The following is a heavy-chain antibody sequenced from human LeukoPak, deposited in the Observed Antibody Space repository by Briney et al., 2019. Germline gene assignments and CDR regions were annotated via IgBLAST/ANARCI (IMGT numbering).Heavy chain of an antibody. CDR2: TYYRSKWYN. Sequence: SQTLSLTCAISGDSVSSNSAAWNWIRQSPSRGLEWLGRTYYRSKWYNDYAVSVKSRITINPDTSKNQFSLQLNSVTPEDTAVYYCARDGGPSSSSPGRHFDYWGQGTLVTVSS. V-gene: IGHV6-1*01. D-gene: IGHD6-6*01. CDR1: GDSVSSNSAA. J-gene: IGHJ4*02. CDR3: ARDGGPSSSSPGRHFDY.